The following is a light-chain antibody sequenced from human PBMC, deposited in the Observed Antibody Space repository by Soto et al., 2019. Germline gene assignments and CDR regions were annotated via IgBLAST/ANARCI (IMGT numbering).Light chain of an antibody. CDR1: SSNIGNNY. CDR2: ENN. J-gene: IGLJ3*02. Sequence: QLVLTQPPSVSAAPGQKVTISCSGSSSNIGNNYVSWYQQLPGTAPKLLIYENNKRPSGIPDRFSGSKSGTSATLGITGLQTGDEADYYCGTWDSSLSVWVFGGGTKVTVL. V-gene: IGLV1-51*02. CDR3: GTWDSSLSVWV.